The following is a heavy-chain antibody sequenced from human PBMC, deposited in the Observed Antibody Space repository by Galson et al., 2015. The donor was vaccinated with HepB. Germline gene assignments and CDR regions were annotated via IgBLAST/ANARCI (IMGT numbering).Heavy chain of an antibody. V-gene: IGHV3-66*02. D-gene: IGHD1-26*01. CDR2: FYSGGCT. CDR1: GFTVRTNS. CDR3: ATERSTSGSYYFDN. J-gene: IGHJ4*02. Sequence: SLRLSCAASGFTVRTNSMSWVRQAPGKGLEWVSVFYSGGCTYYADSVKGRFTISRVDSKNTLYLHMNSLRPEDTAVYYCATERSTSGSYYFDNWGQGTLVTVSS.